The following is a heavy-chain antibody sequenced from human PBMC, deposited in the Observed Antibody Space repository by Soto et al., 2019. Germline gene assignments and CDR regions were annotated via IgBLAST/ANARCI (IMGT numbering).Heavy chain of an antibody. CDR3: ARQDGMDV. J-gene: IGHJ6*02. Sequence: DSLKISGKGCGYSVSTYCIAWVRQMPGKGLEWMGVIYPGDSDTRYNPSFQGQVIISVDKTISTAYLQWSSLQASDTAIYYCARQDGMDVWGQRTTVTVSS. V-gene: IGHV5-51*01. CDR2: IYPGDSDT. CDR1: GYSVSTYC.